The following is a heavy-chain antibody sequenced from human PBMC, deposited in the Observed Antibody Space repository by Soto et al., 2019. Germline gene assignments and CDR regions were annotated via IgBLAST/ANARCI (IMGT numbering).Heavy chain of an antibody. CDR3: ARGVYSSSDYYYYYYMDV. CDR1: GFTVSSNY. CDR2: IYSGGST. Sequence: GGSLRLSCAASGFTVSSNYMSWVRQAPGKGLEWVSVIYSGGSTYYADSVKGRFTISRHNSKNTLYLQMNSLRAEDTAVYYCARGVYSSSDYYYYYYMDVWGKGTTVTVSS. D-gene: IGHD6-6*01. V-gene: IGHV3-53*04. J-gene: IGHJ6*03.